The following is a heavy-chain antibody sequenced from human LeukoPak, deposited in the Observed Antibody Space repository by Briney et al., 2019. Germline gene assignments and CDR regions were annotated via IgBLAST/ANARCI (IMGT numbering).Heavy chain of an antibody. J-gene: IGHJ4*02. CDR3: ARDLEAANTYYFDY. Sequence: GGSLRLSCAASGFTVSSSYMSWVRQAPGKGLEWVSIISSAGTTYYADSVKGRFTISSDNSKNTVYLQVNSLRDEDTAVYYCARDLEAANTYYFDYWGQGTMVTVSS. CDR2: ISSAGTT. D-gene: IGHD6-13*01. CDR1: GFTVSSSY. V-gene: IGHV3-66*01.